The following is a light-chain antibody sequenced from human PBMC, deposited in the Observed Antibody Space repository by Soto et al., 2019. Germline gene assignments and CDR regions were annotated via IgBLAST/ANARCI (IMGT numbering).Light chain of an antibody. J-gene: IGLJ2*01. CDR3: SSYTPSSTLV. Sequence: QSVLTQPASVSASPGQSITISCTGTSTDIGGFASVSWYQQHPGKAPKLMIYDVTDRPSGVSNRISGSKSGDTASLTISGLQAKDEAGYYCSSYTPSSTLVFGGGTKLTVL. CDR1: STDIGGFAS. V-gene: IGLV2-14*01. CDR2: DVT.